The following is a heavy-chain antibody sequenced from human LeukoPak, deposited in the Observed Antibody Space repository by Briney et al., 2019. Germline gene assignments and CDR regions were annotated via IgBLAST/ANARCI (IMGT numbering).Heavy chain of an antibody. D-gene: IGHD6-13*01. J-gene: IGHJ4*02. Sequence: PSETLSLTCAVYGGSFSGYYWSWIRQPPGKGLEWIGEINHSGSTNYNPSLKSRVTISVDTSKNQFSLKLSSVTAADTAVYYCARERILAAAGTIDYWGQGTLVTVSS. CDR3: ARERILAAAGTIDY. CDR1: GGSFSGYY. CDR2: INHSGST. V-gene: IGHV4-34*01.